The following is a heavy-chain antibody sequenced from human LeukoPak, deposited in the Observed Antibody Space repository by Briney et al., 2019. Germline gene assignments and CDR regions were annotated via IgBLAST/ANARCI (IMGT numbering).Heavy chain of an antibody. CDR2: IYYSGST. Sequence: SETLSLTCTVSGGSISSSSYYWGWIRQPPGKGLEWIGYIYYSGSTNYNPSLKSRVTISVDTSKNQFSLKLSSVTAADTAVYYCAVSSWRNWFDPWGQGTLVTVSS. D-gene: IGHD6-13*01. V-gene: IGHV4-61*05. J-gene: IGHJ5*02. CDR3: AVSSWRNWFDP. CDR1: GGSISSSSYY.